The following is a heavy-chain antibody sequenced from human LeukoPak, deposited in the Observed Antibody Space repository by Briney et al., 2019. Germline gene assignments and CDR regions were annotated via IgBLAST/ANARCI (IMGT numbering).Heavy chain of an antibody. D-gene: IGHD6-19*01. Sequence: SETLPLTCAVYGGSFSGYYRSWIRQPPGKGLEWLGEINHSGSTNYNPSLKSRVTISVDTSKNQFSLKLSSVTAADTAVYYCARFGSGWYYFDYWGQGTLVTVSS. J-gene: IGHJ4*02. CDR1: GGSFSGYY. V-gene: IGHV4-34*01. CDR2: INHSGST. CDR3: ARFGSGWYYFDY.